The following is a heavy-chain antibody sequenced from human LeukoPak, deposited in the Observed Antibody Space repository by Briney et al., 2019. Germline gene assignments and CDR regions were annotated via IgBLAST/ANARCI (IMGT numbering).Heavy chain of an antibody. CDR2: INHSGST. CDR3: ARDAFNAENYYDSSGSFDY. J-gene: IGHJ4*02. D-gene: IGHD3-22*01. CDR1: GGSFSGYY. V-gene: IGHV4-34*01. Sequence: SETLSLTCAVYGGSFSGYYWSWIRQPPGKGLEWIGEINHSGSTNYNPSLKSRVTISVDTSKNQFSLKLSSVTAADTAVYYCARDAFNAENYYDSSGSFDYWGQGTLVTPSS.